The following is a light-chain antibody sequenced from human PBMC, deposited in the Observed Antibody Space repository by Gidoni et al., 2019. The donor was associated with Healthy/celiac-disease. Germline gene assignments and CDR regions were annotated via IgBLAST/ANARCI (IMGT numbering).Light chain of an antibody. J-gene: IGLJ2*01. CDR2: EVS. Sequence: QSALTQPASVSGSPGQSITISCTGTSSDVGGYNYVSWYQQHPGKAPKLMIYEVSNRPSGVSNRFSGSKSGNTASLTISGLQAEDEADYYCSSYTSSSTPEVFGGGTKLTV. CDR3: SSYTSSSTPEV. V-gene: IGLV2-14*01. CDR1: SSDVGGYNY.